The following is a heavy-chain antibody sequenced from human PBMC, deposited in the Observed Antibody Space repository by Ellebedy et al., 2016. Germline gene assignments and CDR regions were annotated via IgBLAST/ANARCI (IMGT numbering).Heavy chain of an antibody. CDR2: ISWNSGSI. Sequence: SLKISXAASGFTFDDYAMHWVRQAPGKGLEWVSGISWNSGSIGYADSVKGRFTISRDNAKNSLYLQMNSLRAEDTALYYGAKGGVRGWELLGDYFDYWGQGTLVTVSS. J-gene: IGHJ4*02. CDR1: GFTFDDYA. D-gene: IGHD1-26*01. V-gene: IGHV3-9*01. CDR3: AKGGVRGWELLGDYFDY.